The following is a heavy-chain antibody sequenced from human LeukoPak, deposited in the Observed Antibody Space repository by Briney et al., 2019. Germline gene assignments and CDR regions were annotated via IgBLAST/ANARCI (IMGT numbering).Heavy chain of an antibody. CDR2: INPNSGGT. CDR3: ARFDDFWSGYPLPFDY. CDR1: GYTFTGYY. D-gene: IGHD3-3*01. Sequence: ASVKVSCKASGYTFTGYYMHWVRQAPGQGLEWMGWINPNSGGTNYAQKFQGRVTMTRDTSISTAYMELSRLRSDDTAAYYCARFDDFWSGYPLPFDYWGQGTLVTVSS. V-gene: IGHV1-2*02. J-gene: IGHJ4*02.